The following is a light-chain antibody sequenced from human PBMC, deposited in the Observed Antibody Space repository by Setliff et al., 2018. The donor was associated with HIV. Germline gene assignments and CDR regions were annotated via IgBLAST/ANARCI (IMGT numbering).Light chain of an antibody. CDR3: ISYTVNNSPLYV. J-gene: IGLJ1*01. V-gene: IGLV2-14*01. CDR1: SSDVGGYNY. Sequence: QSALTQPASVSGSPGQSITISCTGTSSDVGGYNYVSWYQHHPGKAPKLIIYEVRNRPSGVSHRFSGSKSGNTASLTISGLQAEDEADYYCISYTVNNSPLYVLGSGTKVTVL. CDR2: EVR.